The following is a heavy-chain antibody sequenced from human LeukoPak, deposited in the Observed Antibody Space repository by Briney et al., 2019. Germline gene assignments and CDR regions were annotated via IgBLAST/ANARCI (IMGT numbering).Heavy chain of an antibody. CDR1: GGSISSISSNNYH. D-gene: IGHD4-23*01. J-gene: IGHJ6*02. CDR3: AREMGVVTAHGIDV. Sequence: PSESLSLTCIVSGGSISSISSNNYHWGWIRQPPGKGLEWIGSIYYSGSTYYNPSLKSRVTISVVTSKNQFSLKLSSVTAADTALYYCAREMGVVTAHGIDVWGQGTTVTVSS. V-gene: IGHV4-39*02. CDR2: IYYSGST.